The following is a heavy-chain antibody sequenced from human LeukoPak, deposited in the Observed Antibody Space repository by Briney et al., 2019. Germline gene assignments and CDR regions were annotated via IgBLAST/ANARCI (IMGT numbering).Heavy chain of an antibody. D-gene: IGHD4-17*01. Sequence: GGSLRLSCAASGFTFDDYAMHWVRQAPGKGLEWVSGISWNSGSIGYADSVKGRFTISRDNAKNSLYLQMNSLRAEDTALYYCAKDIAGMDYGDYGAGFDYWGQGTLVTVSS. CDR3: AKDIAGMDYGDYGAGFDY. J-gene: IGHJ4*02. V-gene: IGHV3-9*01. CDR1: GFTFDDYA. CDR2: ISWNSGSI.